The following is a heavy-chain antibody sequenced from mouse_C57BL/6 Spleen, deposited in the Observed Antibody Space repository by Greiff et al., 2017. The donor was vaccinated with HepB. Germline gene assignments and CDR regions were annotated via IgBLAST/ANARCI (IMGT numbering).Heavy chain of an antibody. CDR2: INPSSGYT. D-gene: IGHD2-4*01. V-gene: IGHV1-4*01. CDR3: ARAYYDYDGYAMDY. J-gene: IGHJ4*01. Sequence: QVQLQQSGAELARPGASVKMSCKASGYTFTSYTMHWVNQRPGQGLEWIGYINPSSGYTKYNQKFKDKATLTADKSSSTAYMQLSSLTSEDSAVYYCARAYYDYDGYAMDYWGQGTSVTVSS. CDR1: GYTFTSYT.